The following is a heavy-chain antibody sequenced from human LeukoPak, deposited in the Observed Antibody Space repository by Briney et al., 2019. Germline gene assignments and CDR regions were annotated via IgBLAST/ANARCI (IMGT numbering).Heavy chain of an antibody. J-gene: IGHJ6*03. V-gene: IGHV1-2*02. CDR2: INPNSGGT. D-gene: IGHD5-18*01. CDR3: ARVPARIHYMNV. Sequence: ASVKVSCKASGYTFTGYYMHWVRQAPGQGLEWMGWINPNSGGTNYAQKFQGRVTMTRDTSISTAYMELSRLRSDDTAVYYCARVPARIHYMNVWGKGTTVTVSS. CDR1: GYTFTGYY.